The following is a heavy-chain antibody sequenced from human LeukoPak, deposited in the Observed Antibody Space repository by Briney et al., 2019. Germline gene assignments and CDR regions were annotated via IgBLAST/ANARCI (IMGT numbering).Heavy chain of an antibody. Sequence: GGSLIISCAASGFTFSSNWMHWVRPAPGKGLVWVSRINEDGSTTNYADSVKGRSTIFRDNAKNTLYLQMNSLRAEDTAVYYCVRDLGGRSGHWGQGTLVTVSS. CDR3: VRDLGGRSGH. J-gene: IGHJ4*02. D-gene: IGHD1-26*01. CDR1: GFTFSSNW. V-gene: IGHV3-74*01. CDR2: INEDGSTT.